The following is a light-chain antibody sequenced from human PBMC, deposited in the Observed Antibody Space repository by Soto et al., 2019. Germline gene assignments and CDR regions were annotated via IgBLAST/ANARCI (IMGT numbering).Light chain of an antibody. CDR1: SGHSNYA. Sequence: QPVLTQSPSASASLGASVKLTCTLSSGHSNYAIAWHQQQPEKGPRYLMKLNGDGTHSKGDGIPDRFSGSISGAERYLSSSSLQSEDEADYYCQTWGTGIQVFGGGTKLTVL. V-gene: IGLV4-69*01. CDR2: LNGDGTH. CDR3: QTWGTGIQV. J-gene: IGLJ2*01.